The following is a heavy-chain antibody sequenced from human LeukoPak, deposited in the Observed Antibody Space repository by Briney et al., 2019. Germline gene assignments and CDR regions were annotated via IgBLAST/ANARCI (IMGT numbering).Heavy chain of an antibody. CDR1: GYTFTGYY. CDR3: ARYDYGDSQPFDI. Sequence: ASVKVSCKASGYTFTGYYMHWVRQAPGQGLAWMGWISAYNGNTNYAQKLQGRVTMTTDTSTSTAYMELRSLRSDDTAVYYCARYDYGDSQPFDIWGQGTMVTVSS. D-gene: IGHD4-17*01. V-gene: IGHV1-18*04. CDR2: ISAYNGNT. J-gene: IGHJ3*02.